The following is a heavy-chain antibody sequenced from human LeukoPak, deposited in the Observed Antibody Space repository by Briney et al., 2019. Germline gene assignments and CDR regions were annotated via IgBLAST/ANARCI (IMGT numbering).Heavy chain of an antibody. V-gene: IGHV3-9*01. Sequence: GGSLRLSCAASGFTFDDYAMHWVRQAPGKGLEWVSGISWNSGSIGYADSVKGRFTISRDNAKNSLYLQMNSLRVEDTAVYYCARCLGSYYGMDVWGQGTTVTVSS. CDR1: GFTFDDYA. J-gene: IGHJ6*02. CDR2: ISWNSGSI. CDR3: ARCLGSYYGMDV. D-gene: IGHD5-24*01.